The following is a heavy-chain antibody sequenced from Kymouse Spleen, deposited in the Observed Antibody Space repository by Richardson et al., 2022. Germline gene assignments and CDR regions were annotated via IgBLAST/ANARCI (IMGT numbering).Heavy chain of an antibody. CDR1: GGSFSGYY. J-gene: IGHJ4*02. CDR2: INHSGST. V-gene: IGHV4-34*01. CDR3: ARRANWGLDY. Sequence: QVQLQQWGAGLLKPSETLSLTCAVYGGSFSGYYWSWIRQPPGKGLEWIGEINHSGSTNYNPSLKSRVTISVDTSKNQFSLKLSSVTAADTAVYYCARRANWGLDYWGQGTLVTVSS. D-gene: IGHD7-27*02.